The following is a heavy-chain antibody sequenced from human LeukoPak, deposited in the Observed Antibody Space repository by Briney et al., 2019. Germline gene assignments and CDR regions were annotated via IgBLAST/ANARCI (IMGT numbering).Heavy chain of an antibody. V-gene: IGHV5-51*01. CDR2: IYPGDSDS. Sequence: GESLKISCKGSGYSFTSYWIGWVRQMPGKGLEWMGIIYPGDSDSRYSPSFQGQVTISADKSISTAYLQWSSLKASDTAMYYCARLRYSYGPYDAFDIWGQGTMVTVSS. D-gene: IGHD5-18*01. J-gene: IGHJ3*02. CDR3: ARLRYSYGPYDAFDI. CDR1: GYSFTSYW.